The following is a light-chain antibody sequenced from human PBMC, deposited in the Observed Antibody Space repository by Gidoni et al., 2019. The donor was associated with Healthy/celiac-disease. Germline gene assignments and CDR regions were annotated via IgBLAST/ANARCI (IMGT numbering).Light chain of an antibody. J-gene: IGKJ2*01. CDR1: QSISSY. CDR3: QQSYSTPLYT. CDR2: AAS. V-gene: IGKV1-39*01. Sequence: DIQMTQSASSLSASVGDRVTITCRASQSISSYLNWYQQKPGKAPKLLIYAASSLQSGVPSRFSGSGSGTDFTLTISSLQPEDFATYYCQQSYSTPLYTFGQRTKLEIK.